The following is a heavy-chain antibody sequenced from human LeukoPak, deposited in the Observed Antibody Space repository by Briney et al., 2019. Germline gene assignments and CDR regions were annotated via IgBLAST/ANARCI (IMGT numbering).Heavy chain of an antibody. J-gene: IGHJ6*02. CDR1: GYTFTSYY. V-gene: IGHV1-46*01. CDR3: ARERAVGGTSDDYTYGMDV. CDR2: INPSGGST. Sequence: ASVTVSCKASGYTFTSYYMHWVRQAPGQGLEWMGIINPSGGSTSYAQKFQGRVTMTRDTSTSTVYMELSSLRSEDTAVYYCARERAVGGTSDDYTYGMDVWGQGTPVTVSS. D-gene: IGHD6-19*01.